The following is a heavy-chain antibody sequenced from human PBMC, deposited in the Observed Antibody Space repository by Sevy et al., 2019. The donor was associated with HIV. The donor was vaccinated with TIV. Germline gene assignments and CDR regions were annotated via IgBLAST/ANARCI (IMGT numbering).Heavy chain of an antibody. D-gene: IGHD2-15*01. V-gene: IGHV5-51*01. CDR2: IYPGDSNT. Sequence: GESLKISCKGSGYSFTNYWIGWVRQMPGKGLEWMGIIYPGDSNTRYSPSVQGQVTISADKSISTAYLQWSSLKASDTAVYYCARLGYCTGGSCQYYYYGMDVWGQGTTVTVSS. J-gene: IGHJ6*02. CDR1: GYSFTNYW. CDR3: ARLGYCTGGSCQYYYYGMDV.